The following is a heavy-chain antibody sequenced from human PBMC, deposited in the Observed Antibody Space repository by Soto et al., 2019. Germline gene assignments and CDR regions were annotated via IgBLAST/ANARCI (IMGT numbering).Heavy chain of an antibody. J-gene: IGHJ6*02. CDR2: ISGSGGST. CDR3: AKDNGRTVTTLDYYYYDMDV. V-gene: IGHV3-23*01. D-gene: IGHD4-17*01. CDR1: GFTFSSYA. Sequence: DVQLLESGGGLVQPGGSLRLSCAASGFTFSSYAMSWVRQAPGKGLEWVSGISGSGGSTYYADSVKGRFTISRDNFKNTLYLQMSGLRAEDTAVYYSAKDNGRTVTTLDYYYYDMDVWGQGTTVTVSS.